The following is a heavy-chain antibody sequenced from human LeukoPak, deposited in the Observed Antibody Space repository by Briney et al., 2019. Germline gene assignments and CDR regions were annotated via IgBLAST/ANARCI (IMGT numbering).Heavy chain of an antibody. CDR2: ISYAGSNE. J-gene: IGHJ4*02. V-gene: IGHV3-30*02. CDR3: AKGDGYKGHFDY. CDR1: GCTFSSSG. D-gene: IGHD5-24*01. Sequence: GGSLRLSCAASGCTFSSSGMHWVRQAPGKGLEWVAFISYAGSNEYYADSVKGRFTISRDNSKHTLYLQMNSLRAEDTAVYYCAKGDGYKGHFDYWGQGTLVPVSS.